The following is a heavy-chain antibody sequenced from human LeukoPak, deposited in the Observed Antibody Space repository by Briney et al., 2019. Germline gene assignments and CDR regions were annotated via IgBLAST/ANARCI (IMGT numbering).Heavy chain of an antibody. V-gene: IGHV1-58*01. CDR1: GFTFTSSA. J-gene: IGHJ5*02. CDR2: IVVGSGNT. CDR3: AAEPRGAGTRWFAP. D-gene: IGHD3-10*01. Sequence: SVTVSCKASGFTFTSSAVQWVRQARGQRLEWIGWIVVGSGNTNYAQKFPERVTITRDMSTRTAYMELSSLRSEDTAVYYCAAEPRGAGTRWFAPWGQGTLVTVSS.